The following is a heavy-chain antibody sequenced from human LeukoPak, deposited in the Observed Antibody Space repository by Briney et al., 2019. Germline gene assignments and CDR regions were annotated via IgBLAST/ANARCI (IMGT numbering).Heavy chain of an antibody. CDR2: INPSGGST. D-gene: IGHD5-24*01. J-gene: IGHJ4*02. V-gene: IGHV1-46*01. Sequence: ASVKVSCKASGYTFTSYYMHWVRQAPGQGLEWMGIINPSGGSTSYAQKFQGRVTMTRDTSTSTVYMELSSLRSGDTAVYYCARGLIEMATIKVFDYWGQGTLVTVSS. CDR1: GYTFTSYY. CDR3: ARGLIEMATIKVFDY.